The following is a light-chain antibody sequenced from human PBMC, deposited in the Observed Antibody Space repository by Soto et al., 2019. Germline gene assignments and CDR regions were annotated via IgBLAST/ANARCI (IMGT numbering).Light chain of an antibody. J-gene: IGLJ1*01. CDR3: SSFTSSRAYV. Sequence: SVLTQPASVSGSPGQSITISCTGTSSDVGVYDYVSWYQQQSGKAPKLMIHEVSNRPSGVSNRFSGSKSGNTASLTISGLQAEDEADYYCSSFTSSRAYVFGIGTKVT. CDR2: EVS. CDR1: SSDVGVYDY. V-gene: IGLV2-14*01.